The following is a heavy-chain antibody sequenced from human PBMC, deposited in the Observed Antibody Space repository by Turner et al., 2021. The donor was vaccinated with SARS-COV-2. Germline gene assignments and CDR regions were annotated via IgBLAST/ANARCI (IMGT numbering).Heavy chain of an antibody. CDR2: ISAYNGNT. CDR1: GYTFTSYD. Sequence: QVQLVQSRPEVKKPGASVKFSCKASGYTFTSYDISWVRQAPGQGLEWMGWISAYNGNTNYAQKLQGRVTMTTDTSTSTAYMELRSLRSDDTAVYYCARDRIAAAGTGWFDPWGQGTLVTVSS. J-gene: IGHJ5*02. CDR3: ARDRIAAAGTGWFDP. D-gene: IGHD6-13*01. V-gene: IGHV1-18*01.